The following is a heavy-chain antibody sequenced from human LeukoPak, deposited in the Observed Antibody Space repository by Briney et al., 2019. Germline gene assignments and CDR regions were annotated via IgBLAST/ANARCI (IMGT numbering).Heavy chain of an antibody. CDR3: ARAQTVIRFLEWLSNGMDV. D-gene: IGHD3-3*01. CDR2: IYYSGST. Sequence: SQTLSLTCTVSGGSISSGGYYWSWIRQHPGKGLEWIGYIYYSGSTYYNPSLKSRVTISVDTSKNQFSLKLSSVTAADTAVYYCARAQTVIRFLEWLSNGMDVWGQGTTVTVSS. J-gene: IGHJ6*02. V-gene: IGHV4-31*03. CDR1: GGSISSGGYY.